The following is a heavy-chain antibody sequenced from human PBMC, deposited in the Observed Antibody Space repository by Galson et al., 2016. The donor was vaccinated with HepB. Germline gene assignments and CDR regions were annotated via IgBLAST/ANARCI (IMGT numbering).Heavy chain of an antibody. Sequence: SLRLSCAASGFTFSDHYMEWVRQAPGKGLEWVARSRNKARSYTTEYAASVKGRFAISRDDSKISLYLQMNSLKTEDTAVDYCARSDYYESGSVGDFDIWGQGTMVTVSS. D-gene: IGHD3-10*01. J-gene: IGHJ3*02. V-gene: IGHV3-72*01. CDR3: ARSDYYESGSVGDFDI. CDR1: GFTFSDHY. CDR2: SRNKARSYTT.